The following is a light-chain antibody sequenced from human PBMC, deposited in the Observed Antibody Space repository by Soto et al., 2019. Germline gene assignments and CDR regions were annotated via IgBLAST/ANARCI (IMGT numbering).Light chain of an antibody. J-gene: IGLJ1*01. Sequence: QSALTQPASVSGSPGQSITISCTGTSSDVGSHNLVSWYQHYPGKAPKLIIFEASKRPSGVSNRFSGSKSGSTASLTISGLQAEDQADYYCCSNAAGSTYVFGTGTKLTVL. CDR3: CSNAAGSTYV. CDR1: SSDVGSHNL. V-gene: IGLV2-23*01. CDR2: EAS.